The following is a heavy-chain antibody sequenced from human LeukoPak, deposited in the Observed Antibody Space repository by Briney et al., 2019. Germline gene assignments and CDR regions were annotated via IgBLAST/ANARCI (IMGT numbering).Heavy chain of an antibody. V-gene: IGHV4-38-2*02. Sequence: ASETLSLTCALSGYSISSGYYWGWVRQPPGKGLAWIGSIYHSGSTYYNPSLKSRVTISVDTSKNQFSLKLSSVTAADTAVYYCARDIGGYSSSWSLFDYWGQGTLVTVSS. CDR1: GYSISSGYY. J-gene: IGHJ4*02. CDR3: ARDIGGYSSSWSLFDY. D-gene: IGHD6-13*01. CDR2: IYHSGST.